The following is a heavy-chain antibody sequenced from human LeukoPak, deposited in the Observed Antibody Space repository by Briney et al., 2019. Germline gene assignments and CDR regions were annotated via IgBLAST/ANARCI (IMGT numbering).Heavy chain of an antibody. J-gene: IGHJ4*02. V-gene: IGHV4-61*02. CDR3: ARGSGYDTSGDYYAFDY. CDR1: GGSISSGSYY. D-gene: IGHD3-22*01. CDR2: IHSSGST. Sequence: PSQTLSLTCTVSGGSISSGSYYWSWIRQPAGKGLEWVGRIHSSGSTNYNPSLKSRGTISVDTSKNQFSLKLSSVTAADTAVYYCARGSGYDTSGDYYAFDYWGQGTLVTVSS.